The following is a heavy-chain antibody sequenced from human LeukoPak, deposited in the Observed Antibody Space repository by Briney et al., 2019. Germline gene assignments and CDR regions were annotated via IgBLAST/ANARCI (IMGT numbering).Heavy chain of an antibody. J-gene: IGHJ4*02. CDR1: GFTFSSFS. CDR2: ISSSISYI. CDR3: VKGVGQLWRYFDY. Sequence: SGGSLRFNCAASGFTFSSFSLNWLAQAPGQGLKWVFTISSSISYIYYARSVKGRFTISRDNAKNSLYLQINSLRAEDTVVYYCVKGVGQLWRYFDYWGQGSLVTVSS. V-gene: IGHV3-21*01. D-gene: IGHD5-18*01.